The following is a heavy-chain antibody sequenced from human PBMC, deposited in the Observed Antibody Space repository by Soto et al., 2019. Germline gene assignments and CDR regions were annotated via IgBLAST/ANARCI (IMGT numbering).Heavy chain of an antibody. V-gene: IGHV1-18*01. CDR1: GYTFSSYG. J-gene: IGHJ3*02. CDR3: ARGNRIEAFDI. D-gene: IGHD2-15*01. Sequence: ASVKVSCKASGYTFSSYGFSWVQQAPGQGLEWMGWISAYNGNTNYAQKFQGRVTMTTETSTSTAYMELRSLRSDDTAVYYCARGNRIEAFDIWGQGTMVTVSS. CDR2: ISAYNGNT.